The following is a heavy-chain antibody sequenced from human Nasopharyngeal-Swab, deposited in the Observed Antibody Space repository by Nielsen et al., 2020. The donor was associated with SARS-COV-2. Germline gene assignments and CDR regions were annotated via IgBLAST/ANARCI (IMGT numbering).Heavy chain of an antibody. V-gene: IGHV4-30-4*01. J-gene: IGHJ6*03. CDR1: GGSLSSGDYY. CDR3: ARVYYYYYMDV. CDR2: IYYSGST. Sequence: SETLSLTCTVSGGSLSSGDYYWIWLRQPPGKGLEWIGYIYYSGSTYYNPSLKSRVTISVDTSKNQFSLKLSSVTAADTAVYYCARVYYYYYMDVWGKGTTVTVSS.